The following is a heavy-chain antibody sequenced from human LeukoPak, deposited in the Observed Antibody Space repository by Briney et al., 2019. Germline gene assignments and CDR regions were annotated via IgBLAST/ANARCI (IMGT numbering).Heavy chain of an antibody. J-gene: IGHJ4*01. V-gene: IGHV1-18*01. CDR2: ITAYNGNR. Sequence: ASVKVSCKTSGYTFSNYGISWVRQAPGQGLEWMGWITAYNGNRLYAQRFQGRITLTTDTSTSTSYMELRSLEYDDTAIFYCARDNDKVVDHWGQGTLVTVSS. D-gene: IGHD1-1*01. CDR1: GYTFSNYG. CDR3: ARDNDKVVDH.